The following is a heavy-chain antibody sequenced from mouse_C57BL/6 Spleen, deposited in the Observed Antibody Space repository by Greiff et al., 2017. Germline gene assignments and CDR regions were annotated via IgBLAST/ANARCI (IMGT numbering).Heavy chain of an antibody. CDR1: GYAFSSYW. D-gene: IGHD2-4*01. CDR2: IYPGDGDT. Sequence: QVQLQQSGAELVKPGASVKISCKASGYAFSSYWMNWVKQRPGKGLEWIGQIYPGDGDTNYNGKFKGKATLTADKSSSTAYMQLSSLTSEDSAVYFCARHGDYGAWVAYWGQGTLVTVSA. J-gene: IGHJ3*01. CDR3: ARHGDYGAWVAY. V-gene: IGHV1-80*01.